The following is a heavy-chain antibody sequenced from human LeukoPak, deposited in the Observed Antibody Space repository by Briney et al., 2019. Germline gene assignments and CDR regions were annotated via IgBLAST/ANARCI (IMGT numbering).Heavy chain of an antibody. J-gene: IGHJ4*02. CDR1: GYTFTGFY. CDR2: INPVSGDT. D-gene: IGHD5-18*01. Sequence: ASVKVSCKASGYTFTGFYLHWVRQAPGQGLEWMGRINPVSGDTNYGQKFQGRVTMTRDTSISTAYMELTRLRSDDTAVYYCARGGIGEDTVSVYWGQGTLVTVSS. CDR3: ARGGIGEDTVSVY. V-gene: IGHV1-2*06.